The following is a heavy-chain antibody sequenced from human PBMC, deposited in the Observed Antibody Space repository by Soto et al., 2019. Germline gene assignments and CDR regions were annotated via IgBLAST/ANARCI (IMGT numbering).Heavy chain of an antibody. CDR1: GFTFSSYW. D-gene: IGHD1-7*01. CDR3: ASAPNWNYGY. Sequence: EVQLVESGGGLVQPGGSLRLSCAASGFTFSSYWMSWVRQVPGRGLEWVANINQDGSEKYYVDSVRGRFTISRDNAKNSLYLQMNSLRAEDTAVYYCASAPNWNYGYWGQGTLVTVSS. CDR2: INQDGSEK. V-gene: IGHV3-7*01. J-gene: IGHJ4*02.